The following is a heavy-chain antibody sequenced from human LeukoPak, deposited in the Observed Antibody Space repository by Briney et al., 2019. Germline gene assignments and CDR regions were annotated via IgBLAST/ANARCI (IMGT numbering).Heavy chain of an antibody. V-gene: IGHV1-46*01. D-gene: IGHD2-15*01. CDR2: INPSGGST. Sequence: ASVKVSCKASGYTFTSYYMHWVRQAPGQGLEWMGIINPSGGSTSYAQKFQGRATMTRDTSTSTVYMELSSLRSEDTAVYYCARDYCSGGSCYLFDYWGQGTLVTVSS. CDR1: GYTFTSYY. J-gene: IGHJ4*02. CDR3: ARDYCSGGSCYLFDY.